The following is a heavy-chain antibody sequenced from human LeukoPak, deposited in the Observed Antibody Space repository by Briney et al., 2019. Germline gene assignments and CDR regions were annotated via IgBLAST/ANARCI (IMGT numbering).Heavy chain of an antibody. Sequence: GGSLRLSCAASGFTFSSYWMHWVRQAPGKGLVWVSRINSDGSSTSYADSVKGRFTISRDNAKNTLYLQMNSLRAEDTAVYYCARGPIVVGPSLYYYYYYYMDVWGKGTTVTVSS. V-gene: IGHV3-74*01. CDR3: ARGPIVVGPSLYYYYYYYMDV. D-gene: IGHD2-21*01. CDR1: GFTFSSYW. J-gene: IGHJ6*03. CDR2: INSDGSST.